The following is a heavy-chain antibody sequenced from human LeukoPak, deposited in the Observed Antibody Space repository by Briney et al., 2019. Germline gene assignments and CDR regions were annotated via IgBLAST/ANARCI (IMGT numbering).Heavy chain of an antibody. CDR3: AIRFGGSGSYFDY. Sequence: ASVKVSCKASGYTFTSYAMHWVRQAPGQRLEWMGWINAGNGNTKYSQEFQGRVTITRDTSASTAYMELSSLRSEDMAVYYCAIRFGGSGSYFDYWGQGTLVTVSS. CDR2: INAGNGNT. V-gene: IGHV1-3*03. CDR1: GYTFTSYA. J-gene: IGHJ4*02. D-gene: IGHD3-10*01.